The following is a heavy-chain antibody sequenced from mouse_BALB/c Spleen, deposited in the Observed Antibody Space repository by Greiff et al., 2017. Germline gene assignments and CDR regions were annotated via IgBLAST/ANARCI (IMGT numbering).Heavy chain of an antibody. V-gene: IGHV2-9*02. D-gene: IGHD2-4*01. CDR3: ATDYDGGLAY. CDR2: IWAGGST. Sequence: VKLVESGPGLVAPSQSLSITCTVSGFSLTSYGVHWVRQPPGKGLEWLGVIWAGGSTNYNSALMSRLSISKDNSKSQVFLKMNSLQTDDTARYYCATDYDGGLAYWGQGTLVTVSA. J-gene: IGHJ3*01. CDR1: GFSLTSYG.